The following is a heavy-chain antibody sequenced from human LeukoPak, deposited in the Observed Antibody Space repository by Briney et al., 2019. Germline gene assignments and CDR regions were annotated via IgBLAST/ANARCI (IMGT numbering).Heavy chain of an antibody. J-gene: IGHJ6*03. V-gene: IGHV4-39*07. CDR1: GGSGSSGSFY. D-gene: IGHD2-2*02. CDR2: INHSGST. Sequence: PSETLSLTCTVSGGSGSSGSFYWSWIRQPPGKGLEWIGEINHSGSTNYNPSLKSRVTISVDTSKNQFSLKLSSVTAAGTAVYYCARETRAIPYYYYMDVWGKGTTVTVSS. CDR3: ARETRAIPYYYYMDV.